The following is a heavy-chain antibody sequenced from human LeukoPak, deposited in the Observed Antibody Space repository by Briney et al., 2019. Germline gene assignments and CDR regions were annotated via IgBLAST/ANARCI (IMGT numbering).Heavy chain of an antibody. V-gene: IGHV4-31*03. Sequence: SQTLSLTCTVSGGSISSGGYYWSWIRQHPGKGLEWIGYIYYSGSTYYNPSLKSRLTISVDTSKNQFSLKLSSVTAADTAVYYCAGESPVEYQLLDWGQGTLVTVSS. CDR3: AGESPVEYQLLD. J-gene: IGHJ4*02. CDR2: IYYSGST. CDR1: GGSISSGGYY. D-gene: IGHD2-2*01.